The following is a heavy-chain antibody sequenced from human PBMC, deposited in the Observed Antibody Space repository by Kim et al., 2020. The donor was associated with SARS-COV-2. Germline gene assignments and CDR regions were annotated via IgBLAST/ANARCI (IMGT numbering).Heavy chain of an antibody. J-gene: IGHJ5*01. V-gene: IGHV1-58*02. CDR2: IVVGSGNT. D-gene: IGHD2-15*01. CDR3: AAVRDCSGGSCYYDGLSWF. Sequence: SVKVSCKASGFTFIGSAMQWVRQARGQRLEWIGWIVVGSGNTNYAQEFQERVTITRDMSTRTGYMELSSLRSEDTAVYYCAAVRDCSGGSCYYDGLSWF. CDR1: GFTFIGSA.